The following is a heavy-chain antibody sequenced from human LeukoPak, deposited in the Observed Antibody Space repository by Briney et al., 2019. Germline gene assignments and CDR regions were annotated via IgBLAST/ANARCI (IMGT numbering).Heavy chain of an antibody. CDR1: GSIPFNSYS. Sequence: GGSLRLSCAASGSIPFNSYSMSWVRQAPGKGLEWVSAITSSGETTYYADSVKGRFTISRDNSKDMVYLQMNSLRAEDAATYYCAKMQGYFDYWGQGSLVTVSS. V-gene: IGHV3-23*01. CDR3: AKMQGYFDY. J-gene: IGHJ4*02. CDR2: ITSSGETT.